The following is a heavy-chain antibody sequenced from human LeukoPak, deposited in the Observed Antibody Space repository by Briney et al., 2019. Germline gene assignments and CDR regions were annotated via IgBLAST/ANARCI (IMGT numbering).Heavy chain of an antibody. CDR1: GFTFDDYA. J-gene: IGHJ4*02. V-gene: IGHV3-9*01. D-gene: IGHD3-10*01. CDR3: AKSRSMVRGVISG. CDR2: ISWNSGSI. Sequence: GGSLRLSCAASGFTFDDYAMHWVRQAPGKGLEWVSGISWNSGSIGYADSVKGRFTISRDNAKNSLYLQTNSLRAEDTALYYCAKSRSMVRGVISGWGQGTLVTVSS.